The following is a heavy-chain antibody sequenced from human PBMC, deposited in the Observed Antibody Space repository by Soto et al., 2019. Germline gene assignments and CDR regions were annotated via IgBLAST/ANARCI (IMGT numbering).Heavy chain of an antibody. CDR1: GATFSISV. CDR2: IIPMFGTP. CDR3: ARDLGGGYEPGDY. V-gene: IGHV1-69*12. J-gene: IGHJ4*02. D-gene: IGHD5-12*01. Sequence: QVQLVQSGAELKKPGSSVKVSCRASGATFSISVFNWVRQAPGQGLEWMGGIIPMFGTPNYSQNFQGSVTISADASTSTGYMERNNLRSYDTALYYCARDLGGGYEPGDYLGQGTQVTVSS.